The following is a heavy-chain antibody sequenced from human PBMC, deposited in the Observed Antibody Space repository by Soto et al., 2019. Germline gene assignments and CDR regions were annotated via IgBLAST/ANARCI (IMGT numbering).Heavy chain of an antibody. V-gene: IGHV3-9*01. D-gene: IGHD1-7*01. CDR2: IGWDTGNI. CDR1: GFTFANYA. Sequence: GGSLRLSCKTSGFTFANYAMHWVRQAPGKCLEWVSSIGWDTGNIHYADSVRGRFTISRDDDNNSLYLQMNGLRSEDTALYYCAKVGSTFDYFDSWGQGXLVTVYS. J-gene: IGHJ4*02. CDR3: AKVGSTFDYFDS.